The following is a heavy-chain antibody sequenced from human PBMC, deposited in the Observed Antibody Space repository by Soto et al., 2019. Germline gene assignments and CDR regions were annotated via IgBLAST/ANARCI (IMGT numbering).Heavy chain of an antibody. V-gene: IGHV1-46*03. Sequence: XXVKVSCKASGNTFTTYYMHWVRQAPGQVLEWMGIIHXSGGSXSYAQKFQGRXXMTRDKSXXKVYTELSSLRSEDTAVYYCARGGYSGSDKFDYWGQGTLVTVSS. CDR3: ARGGYSGSDKFDY. CDR2: IHXSGGSX. CDR1: GNTFTTYY. D-gene: IGHD5-12*01. J-gene: IGHJ4*02.